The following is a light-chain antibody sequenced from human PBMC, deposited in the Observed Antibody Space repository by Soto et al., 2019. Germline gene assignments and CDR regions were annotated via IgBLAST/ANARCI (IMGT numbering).Light chain of an antibody. CDR3: QSYDSSLSGYV. J-gene: IGLJ1*01. Sequence: QLVLTQPPSVSGAPGQRVTISCTGTSSNIGAGYDVNWYQQPPGKAPKLLIYGNSNRPSGVPDRFSGSKSGTSASLAITGLQAEDEADYFCQSYDSSLSGYVFGTGTKLT. CDR2: GNS. V-gene: IGLV1-40*01. CDR1: SSNIGAGYD.